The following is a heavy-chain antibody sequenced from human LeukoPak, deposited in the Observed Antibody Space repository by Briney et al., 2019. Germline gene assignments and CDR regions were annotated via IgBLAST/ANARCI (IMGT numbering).Heavy chain of an antibody. CDR2: MNPNSGNT. D-gene: IGHD3-22*01. V-gene: IGHV1-8*01. J-gene: IGHJ3*02. CDR1: GNTFTSYD. Sequence: EASVKVSCKASGNTFTSYDINWVRQATGQGLEWMGWMNPNSGNTGYAQKFQGRVTMTRNTSISTAYMELRSPRSDDTAVYYCARHRLHRIYYDSSGYYHDALDIWGQGTMITVSS. CDR3: ARHRLHRIYYDSSGYYHDALDI.